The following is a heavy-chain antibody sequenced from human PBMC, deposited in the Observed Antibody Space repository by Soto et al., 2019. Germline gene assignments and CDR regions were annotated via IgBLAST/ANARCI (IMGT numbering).Heavy chain of an antibody. D-gene: IGHD2-2*01. CDR3: AKDRALENQTPYGMDV. CDR2: ISGRGDHR. CDR1: PITVYNFAA. J-gene: IGHJ6*02. V-gene: IGHV3-23*01. Sequence: EMQLLESGGGLRQPGGSLRLSCVASPITVYNFAAMSWVRQTPERGLEWVSTISGRGDHRYYADSVKGRFTISRDNSKNRLYLQMDGLRVDDTAVYYCAKDRALENQTPYGMDVWGQGTTVTV.